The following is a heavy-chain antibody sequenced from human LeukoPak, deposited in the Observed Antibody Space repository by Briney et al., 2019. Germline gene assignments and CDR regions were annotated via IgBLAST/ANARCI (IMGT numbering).Heavy chain of an antibody. J-gene: IGHJ4*02. CDR3: ARDSSGSRD. CDR1: GFTFSDYY. V-gene: IGHV3-11*05. D-gene: IGHD3-10*01. Sequence: GGSLRLSCAASGFTFSDYYMSWIRQAPGKGLEWVSYISSSSSYTNYAVSVKGRFIISRDNAKNSLYLQMNSLRAEDTAVYYCARDSSGSRDWGQGTLVTVSS. CDR2: ISSSSSYT.